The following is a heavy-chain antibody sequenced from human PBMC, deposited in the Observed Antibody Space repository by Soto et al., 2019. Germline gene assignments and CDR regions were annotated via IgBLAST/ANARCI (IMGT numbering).Heavy chain of an antibody. J-gene: IGHJ6*03. D-gene: IGHD1-26*01. Sequence: PGGSLRLSCAASGFTFSSYSMNWVRQAPGKGLEWVSSISSSSSYIYYADSVKGRFTISRDNAKNSLYLQMNSLRAEDTAVYYCARNRGSLYYYYYYYMDVWGKGTTVTVSS. CDR2: ISSSSSYI. CDR3: ARNRGSLYYYYYYYMDV. V-gene: IGHV3-21*01. CDR1: GFTFSSYS.